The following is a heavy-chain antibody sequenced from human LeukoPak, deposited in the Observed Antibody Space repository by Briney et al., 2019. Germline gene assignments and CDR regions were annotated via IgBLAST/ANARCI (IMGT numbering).Heavy chain of an antibody. CDR2: ISSSGSTI. CDR3: ARRVWSGYQDY. V-gene: IGHV3-11*04. Sequence: GGSLRLSCAASGFTFSDYYMSWIRQAPGKGLEWVSYISSSGSTIYYADSVKGRFTISRDNAKNSLYLQMNSLRAENTAVYYCARRVWSGYQDYWGQGTLVTVSS. D-gene: IGHD3-3*01. J-gene: IGHJ4*02. CDR1: GFTFSDYY.